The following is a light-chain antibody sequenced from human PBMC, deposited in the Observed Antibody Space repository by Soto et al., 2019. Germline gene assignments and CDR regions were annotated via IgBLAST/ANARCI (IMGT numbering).Light chain of an antibody. CDR2: GIS. J-gene: IGKJ2*01. Sequence: ESVLTQSPGTLSLSPGERATLSYRASQSVTNRYFAWYKQKPGQAPRLLLYGISNRATGIPDRFSGSGSGTDFTLTISRLEPEDCVVYYCQQYSSLPHTFGQGTKLEVK. V-gene: IGKV3-20*01. CDR1: QSVTNRY. CDR3: QQYSSLPHT.